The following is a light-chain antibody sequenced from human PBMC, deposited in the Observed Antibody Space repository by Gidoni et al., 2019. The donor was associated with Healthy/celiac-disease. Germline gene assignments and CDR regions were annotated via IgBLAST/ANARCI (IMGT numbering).Light chain of an antibody. CDR1: QSLLHSNGYNY. CDR3: MQALQTPIT. V-gene: IGKV2-28*01. J-gene: IGKJ5*01. CDR2: AGS. Sequence: DIVLTHSPLSLPVPPGEPASIACRSSQSLLHSNGYNYLDWYLQKPGQSPQLLIYAGSNRASGVPDRFSGSGSGTEFTLKISRVEAEDVGVYYCMQALQTPITFGQXTRLEIK.